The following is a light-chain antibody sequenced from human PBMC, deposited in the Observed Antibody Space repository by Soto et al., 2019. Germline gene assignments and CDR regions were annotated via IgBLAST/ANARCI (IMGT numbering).Light chain of an antibody. Sequence: DIQMTQSPSSLSASVGDRVTITCRASQSIGNYLNWYQHKPGKAPNLLIYGASSLQSGVPARFSGSGSGTDFSLTISSLQPEDFATYYCQQSYSIPLTFGPGTKVDIK. CDR2: GAS. CDR3: QQSYSIPLT. CDR1: QSIGNY. J-gene: IGKJ3*01. V-gene: IGKV1-39*01.